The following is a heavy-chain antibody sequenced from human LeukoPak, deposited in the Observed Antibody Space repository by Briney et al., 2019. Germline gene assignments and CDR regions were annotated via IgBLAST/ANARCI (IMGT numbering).Heavy chain of an antibody. J-gene: IGHJ4*02. CDR1: GFTFRSYA. CDR2: ISYDGNNK. CDR3: AKDLRRYGSGSYPFDY. V-gene: IGHV3-30*04. Sequence: GGSLRLSCAASGFTFRSYAMHWVRQAPGKGLEWVTVISYDGNNKYYADSVKGRFTISRDNSKNTLYLQMNSLRPDDTAVYYCAKDLRRYGSGSYPFDYWGQGTLVTVSS. D-gene: IGHD3-10*01.